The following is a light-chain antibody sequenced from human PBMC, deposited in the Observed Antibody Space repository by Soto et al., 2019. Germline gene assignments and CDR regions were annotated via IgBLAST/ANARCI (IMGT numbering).Light chain of an antibody. J-gene: IGKJ4*01. CDR1: QSVNIY. CDR2: GAS. V-gene: IGKV3D-15*01. Sequence: EIVMTQSQATLSVSPGERDTLSCRASQSVNIYLAWYQQKPGQAPRLLIFGASSRATGIPARFSGSGSGTEFNLTISSLQSEDFAVYFCQQYDDWLRLTFGGGTKVDIK. CDR3: QQYDDWLRLT.